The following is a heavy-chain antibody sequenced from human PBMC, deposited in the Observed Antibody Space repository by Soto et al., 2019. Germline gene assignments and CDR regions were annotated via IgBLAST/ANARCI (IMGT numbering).Heavy chain of an antibody. Sequence: ASVKVSCKASGGTFSSYAISWVRQAPGQGLEWMGGIIPIFGTANYAQKFQGRVTITADESTSTAYMELSSLRSEDTAVYYCARGGGDFYYGPPPGFDPWGQGTLVTVSS. CDR2: IIPIFGTA. D-gene: IGHD3-10*01. V-gene: IGHV1-69*13. CDR3: ARGGGDFYYGPPPGFDP. J-gene: IGHJ5*02. CDR1: GGTFSSYA.